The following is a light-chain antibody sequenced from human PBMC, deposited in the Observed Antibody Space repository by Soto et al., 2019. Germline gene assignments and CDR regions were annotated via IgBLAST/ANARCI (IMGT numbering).Light chain of an antibody. CDR1: QSVSTSY. V-gene: IGKV3-20*01. CDR3: QQYKT. J-gene: IGKJ1*01. Sequence: IVLTQSPGTLSLSPGERATLSCRASQSVSTSYVAWYQQKFGQAPRLLIYDAFSRATGIPDRFSASGSGTDFTLTISRLEPDDFAVYYCQQYKTFGQGTKVEIK. CDR2: DAF.